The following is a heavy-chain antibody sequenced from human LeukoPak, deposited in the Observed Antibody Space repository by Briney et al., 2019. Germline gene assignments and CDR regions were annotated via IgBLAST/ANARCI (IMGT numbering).Heavy chain of an antibody. CDR1: GGSFSNYY. CDR3: AREHIVVVVAATGWFDP. J-gene: IGHJ5*02. Sequence: KSSETLSLTCTVSGGSFSNYYWSWIRQPPGKGLEWIGYIYYSGSTNYNPSLKSRVTISVDTSKNQFSLNLSSVTAADTAVYYCAREHIVVVVAATGWFDPWGQGTLVTVSS. CDR2: IYYSGST. V-gene: IGHV4-59*12. D-gene: IGHD2-15*01.